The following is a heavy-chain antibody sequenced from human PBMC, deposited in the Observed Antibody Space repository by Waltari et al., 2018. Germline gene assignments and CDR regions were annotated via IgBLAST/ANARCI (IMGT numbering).Heavy chain of an antibody. J-gene: IGHJ5*02. CDR2: IYYSGST. CDR3: ARGGYANWFDP. CDR1: GGSISSYY. V-gene: IGHV4-59*01. D-gene: IGHD2-2*01. Sequence: QVQLQESGPGLVKPSETLSLTCTVSGGSISSYYWSWIRQPPGKGLEWIGHIYYSGSTNYNPSLKSRVTISVDTSKNQFSLKLSSVTAADTAVYYCARGGYANWFDPWGQGTLVTVSS.